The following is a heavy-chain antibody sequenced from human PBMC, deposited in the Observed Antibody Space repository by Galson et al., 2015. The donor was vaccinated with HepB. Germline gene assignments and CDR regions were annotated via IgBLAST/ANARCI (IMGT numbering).Heavy chain of an antibody. J-gene: IGHJ4*02. CDR2: ISYDGSDK. V-gene: IGHV3-33*01. D-gene: IGHD6-13*01. Sequence: SLRLSCAASGFTFSNYGMHWARQAPGKGLEWVAVISYDGSDKYYADSVKGRFTISRDNSKNTLDLQMNSLRAEDTSVYYCASGGSSWQGVDWGQGTLVTVSS. CDR3: ASGGSSWQGVD. CDR1: GFTFSNYG.